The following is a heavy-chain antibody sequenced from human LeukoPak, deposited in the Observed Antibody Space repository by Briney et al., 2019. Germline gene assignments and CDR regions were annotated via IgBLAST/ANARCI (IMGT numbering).Heavy chain of an antibody. CDR1: GGSIGSYY. V-gene: IGHV4-59*08. CDR2: IYYSGST. J-gene: IGHJ4*02. D-gene: IGHD3-16*01. CDR3: ARAGEGGYFDY. Sequence: PSETLSLTCTVSGGSIGSYYWSWIRQPPGKGLEWIGYIYYSGSTNYNPSLKSRVTISVDTSKNQFSLKLSSVTAADTAVYYCARAGEGGYFDYWGQGTLVTVSS.